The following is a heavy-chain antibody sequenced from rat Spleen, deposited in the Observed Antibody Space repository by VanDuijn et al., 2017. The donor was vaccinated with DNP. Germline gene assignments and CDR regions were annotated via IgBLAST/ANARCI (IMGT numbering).Heavy chain of an antibody. Sequence: EVQLVESGGGLVQPGRSMKLSCAASGFTFSDYYMTWIRQAPGRGLEWVASITNTGDNTYYSDSVKGRFSLSRDNAKSTLYLQVNSLRSEDTATYYCASYYYARSPLGYFDFWGPGTMITVSS. J-gene: IGHJ1*01. CDR2: ITNTGDNT. D-gene: IGHD1-12*01. CDR1: GFTFSDYY. V-gene: IGHV5-25*01. CDR3: ASYYYARSPLGYFDF.